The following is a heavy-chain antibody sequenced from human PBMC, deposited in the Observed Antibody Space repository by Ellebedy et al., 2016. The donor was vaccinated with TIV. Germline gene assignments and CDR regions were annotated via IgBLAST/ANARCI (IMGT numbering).Heavy chain of an antibody. D-gene: IGHD3-10*01. CDR3: ARDRETWFGDPTGLDY. J-gene: IGHJ4*02. Sequence: PGGSLRLSCAASGFTFSNYAMHWVRQAPGKGLEWVTVISYDGGDEYYADSVKGRFTISRDNSKNTLYLQMNSLRAEDTAVHYCARDRETWFGDPTGLDYWGQGTLVTVSS. CDR1: GFTFSNYA. V-gene: IGHV3-30-3*01. CDR2: ISYDGGDE.